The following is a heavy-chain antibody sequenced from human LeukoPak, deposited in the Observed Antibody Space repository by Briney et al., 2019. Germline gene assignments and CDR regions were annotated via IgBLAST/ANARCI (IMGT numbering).Heavy chain of an antibody. CDR2: ISYDGSNE. J-gene: IGHJ4*02. V-gene: IGHV3-30*18. D-gene: IGHD6-19*01. CDR1: GFTFSSYG. Sequence: GGSLRLSCAVSGFTFSSYGMHWVRQAPGKGLEWVAVISYDGSNEYYADSVKGRYTISRDNSKNTLYLQMNSLRAEDTAVYYCAKALSRNSGWYYFDYWGQGTLVTVSS. CDR3: AKALSRNSGWYYFDY.